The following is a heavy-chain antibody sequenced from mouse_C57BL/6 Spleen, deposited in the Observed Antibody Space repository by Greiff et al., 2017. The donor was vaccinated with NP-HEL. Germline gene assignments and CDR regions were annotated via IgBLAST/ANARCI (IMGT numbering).Heavy chain of an antibody. J-gene: IGHJ3*01. Sequence: QVQLQQPGAELVRPGSSVKLSCKASGYTFTSYWMHWVKQRPIQGLEWIGNIDPSDSETHYNQKFKDKATLTVDKSSSTAYMQLSSLTSEDSAVYYCAREGMGGYSFAYWGQGTLVTVSA. CDR1: GYTFTSYW. CDR3: AREGMGGYSFAY. CDR2: IDPSDSET. V-gene: IGHV1-52*01. D-gene: IGHD2-3*01.